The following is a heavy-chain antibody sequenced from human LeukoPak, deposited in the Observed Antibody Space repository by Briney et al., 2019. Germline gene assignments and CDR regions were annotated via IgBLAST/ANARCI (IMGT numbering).Heavy chain of an antibody. CDR2: ISGSGGST. CDR3: AKDGSSYYDFWSGYSVNWFDP. CDR1: GFTFSSYA. D-gene: IGHD3-3*01. V-gene: IGHV3-23*01. Sequence: GGSLRLSCAASGFTFSSYAMSWVRQAPGKGLEWVSAISGSGGSTYYADSVKGRFTISRDNSKNTLYLQMNSLRAEDTAVYYCAKDGSSYYDFWSGYSVNWFDPWGQGTLVTVSS. J-gene: IGHJ5*02.